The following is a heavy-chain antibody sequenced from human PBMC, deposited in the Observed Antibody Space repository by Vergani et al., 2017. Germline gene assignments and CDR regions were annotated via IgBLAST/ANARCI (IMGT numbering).Heavy chain of an antibody. CDR2: IKQDGSEK. CDR3: ARDLGLEDLGVGIAAAVPHYYYGMDV. J-gene: IGHJ6*02. CDR1: GFTFSSYW. V-gene: IGHV3-7*01. Sequence: EVQLVESGGGLVQPGGSLRLSCAASGFTFSSYWMSWVRQAPGKGLEWVANIKQDGSEKYYVDSVKGRFTISRDNAKNSLYLQMNSLRAEDTAVYYCARDLGLEDLGVGIAAAVPHYYYGMDVWGQGTTVTVSS. D-gene: IGHD6-13*01.